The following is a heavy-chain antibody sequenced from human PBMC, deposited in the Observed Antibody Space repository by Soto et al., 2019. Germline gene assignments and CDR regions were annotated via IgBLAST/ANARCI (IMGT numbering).Heavy chain of an antibody. D-gene: IGHD3-16*01. Sequence: SETLSLTCTVSGGSTNTRSDYWGWIRQPPGKGLEWIGSVYYSGSTYDNPSLQSRVTISVDTSRNQFSLKLMSVTAADTAVYFCARQPRGPGYGERGLYFDYWGQGTQVTVSS. V-gene: IGHV4-39*01. J-gene: IGHJ4*02. CDR1: GGSTNTRSDY. CDR3: ARQPRGPGYGERGLYFDY. CDR2: VYYSGST.